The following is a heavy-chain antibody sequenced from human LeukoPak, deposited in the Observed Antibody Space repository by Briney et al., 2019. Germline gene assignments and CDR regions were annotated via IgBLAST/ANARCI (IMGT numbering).Heavy chain of an antibody. Sequence: GGSLRLSCAASGFTFSSYVMSWVRQAPGKGLEWVSAISGSGGSTYYADSVKGRFTISRDNSNNTLFLQMNSLGAEDTAVYYCAKDSYYDSSFDFWGQGALVTVSS. CDR1: GFTFSSYV. CDR2: ISGSGGST. D-gene: IGHD3-22*01. J-gene: IGHJ4*02. CDR3: AKDSYYDSSFDF. V-gene: IGHV3-23*01.